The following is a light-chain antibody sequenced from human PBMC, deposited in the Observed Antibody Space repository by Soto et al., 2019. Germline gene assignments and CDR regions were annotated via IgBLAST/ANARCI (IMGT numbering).Light chain of an antibody. CDR2: GAS. V-gene: IGKV3-20*01. J-gene: IGKJ1*01. CDR3: QQYDSSGT. CDR1: QSVSNNY. Sequence: EILLTQSPGTLPLFPGEGATLSCRVSQSVSNNYLAWYQQSRGQAPRLLIYGASNRATGIQDRFSGSGSGTDFTLTLSRLDPEDFAVYYCQQYDSSGTFGQGTKVDIK.